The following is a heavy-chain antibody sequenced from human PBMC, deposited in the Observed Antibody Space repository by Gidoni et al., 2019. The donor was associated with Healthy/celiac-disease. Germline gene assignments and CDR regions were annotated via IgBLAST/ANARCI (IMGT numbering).Heavy chain of an antibody. J-gene: IGHJ3*02. D-gene: IGHD3-22*01. V-gene: IGHV3-15*01. CDR3: TTVVLIPITMIVVDHPLAFDI. Sequence: EVQMVESGGGLVKPGGALRHYSAASGFTVSNDWMSGVRQAPGKGLEWFGRIKRKTYCVTTDYASPVKGRFTISRDDSKNTLYLQINSLTPEDTAVYYCTTVVLIPITMIVVDHPLAFDIWGQGTMVTVSS. CDR1: GFTVSNDW. CDR2: IKRKTYCVTT.